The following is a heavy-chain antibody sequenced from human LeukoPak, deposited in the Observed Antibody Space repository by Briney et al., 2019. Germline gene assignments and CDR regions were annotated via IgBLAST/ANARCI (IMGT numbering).Heavy chain of an antibody. V-gene: IGHV4-59*01. D-gene: IGHD4-17*01. J-gene: IGHJ4*02. CDR3: ARGGDYGDLRYFDY. Sequence: PSETLSLTCTVSGGSLSGSYWSWIRQPPGKQLEWIGYIYSSGSSGITTYNPSLQSRVIISQDTSKNDFSLKLTSVTAADTAVYYCARGGDYGDLRYFDYWGQGTLVTVSS. CDR1: GGSLSGSY. CDR2: IYSSGSSGIT.